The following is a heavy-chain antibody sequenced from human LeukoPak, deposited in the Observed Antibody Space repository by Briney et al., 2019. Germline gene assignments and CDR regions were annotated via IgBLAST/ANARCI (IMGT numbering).Heavy chain of an antibody. CDR3: AREAYGGNSGYFDY. D-gene: IGHD4-23*01. Sequence: SVKVSCMASGGTFSSYAISRVRQAPGQGLEWMGGIIPIFGTANYAQKFQGRVTITADESTSTAYMELSSLRSEDTAVYYCAREAYGGNSGYFDYWGQGTLVTVSS. CDR1: GGTFSSYA. V-gene: IGHV1-69*13. CDR2: IIPIFGTA. J-gene: IGHJ4*02.